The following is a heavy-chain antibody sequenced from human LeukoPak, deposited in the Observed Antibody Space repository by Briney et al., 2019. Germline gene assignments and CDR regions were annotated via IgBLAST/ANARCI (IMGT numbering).Heavy chain of an antibody. J-gene: IGHJ6*02. V-gene: IGHV1-8*01. Sequence: ASVKVSCKASGYTFTSYDINWVRQATGQGLEWMGWMNPNSGNTGYAQKFQGRVTMTRNTSISTAYMELSSLRSDDTAVYYCARGKWFGELSYYYYYYGMDVWGQGTTVTVSS. CDR3: ARGKWFGELSYYYYYYGMDV. D-gene: IGHD3-10*01. CDR2: MNPNSGNT. CDR1: GYTFTSYD.